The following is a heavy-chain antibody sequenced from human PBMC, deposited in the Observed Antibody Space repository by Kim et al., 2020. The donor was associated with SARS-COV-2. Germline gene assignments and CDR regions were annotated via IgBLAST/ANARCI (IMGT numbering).Heavy chain of an antibody. J-gene: IGHJ4*01. V-gene: IGHV6-1*01. Sequence: WSYDSAESVKSRMTIEPDTSKNQFSLQLNSVTPEDTAVYYCARGRASAFDSWGQGTLVTVSS. CDR2: WSY. CDR3: ARGRASAFDS.